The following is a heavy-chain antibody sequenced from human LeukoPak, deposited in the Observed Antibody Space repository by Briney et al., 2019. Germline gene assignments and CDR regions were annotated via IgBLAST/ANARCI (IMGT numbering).Heavy chain of an antibody. Sequence: QPGGTLRLSCAASGFTFSSYGMSWVRQAPGKGLEWVSAISGSGGSTYYADSVKGRFTISRDNSKNTLYLQMNSLRAEDTAVYYCAKTPGGSGSFFDYWGQGALVTVSS. CDR2: ISGSGGST. D-gene: IGHD3-10*01. V-gene: IGHV3-23*01. CDR3: AKTPGGSGSFFDY. J-gene: IGHJ4*02. CDR1: GFTFSSYG.